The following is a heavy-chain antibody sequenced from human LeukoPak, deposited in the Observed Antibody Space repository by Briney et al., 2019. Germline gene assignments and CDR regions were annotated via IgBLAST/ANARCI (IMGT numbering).Heavy chain of an antibody. J-gene: IGHJ4*02. CDR1: GASISSYF. Sequence: SETLSLTCTVSGASISSYFWTWIRQSPGKGLEWIGYISNIGTTNYNPSLKSRVTISGDTSKNQFSLKLSSVTAADTAVYYCARGGRGYSGYDPWTYYFDYWGQGTLVTVSS. D-gene: IGHD5-12*01. CDR2: ISNIGTT. CDR3: ARGGRGYSGYDPWTYYFDY. V-gene: IGHV4-59*01.